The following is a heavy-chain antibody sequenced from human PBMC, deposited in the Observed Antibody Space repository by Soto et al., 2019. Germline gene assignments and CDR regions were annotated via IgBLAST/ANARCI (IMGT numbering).Heavy chain of an antibody. J-gene: IGHJ4*02. Sequence: QMQLVQSGPEVKKPGTSVKVSCKAAGFTFSSSAVQWVRQARGQRLEWIGWIVVGSGITNYAQRVQERVTITRDMSTSTAYMELSSLRSEDTAVYYCAADNIADGEWGQGTLVTVSS. CDR1: GFTFSSSA. CDR3: AADNIADGE. V-gene: IGHV1-58*01. D-gene: IGHD4-17*01. CDR2: IVVGSGIT.